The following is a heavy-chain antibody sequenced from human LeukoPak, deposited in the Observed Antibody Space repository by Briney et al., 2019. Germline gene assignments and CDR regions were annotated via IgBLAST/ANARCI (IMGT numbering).Heavy chain of an antibody. V-gene: IGHV3-23*01. CDR2: ISGSGGST. J-gene: IGHJ4*02. Sequence: GGSLRLSCAASGFTFSSYAMSWVRQAPGKGLEWVSAISGSGGSTYYADSVKGRFAISRDNSKNTLYLQMNSLRAEDTAVYYCAIVVVLGWYFDYWGQGTLVTVSS. D-gene: IGHD3-22*01. CDR1: GFTFSSYA. CDR3: AIVVVLGWYFDY.